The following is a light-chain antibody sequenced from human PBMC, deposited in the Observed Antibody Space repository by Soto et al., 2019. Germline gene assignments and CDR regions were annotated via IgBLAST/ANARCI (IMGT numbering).Light chain of an antibody. CDR2: KAY. CDR3: QQYNSYPWT. J-gene: IGKJ1*01. CDR1: QSINNW. V-gene: IGKV1-5*03. Sequence: DIQMTQSPSTLSASVGDRVTITCRASQSINNWLVWYQQKPGIAPKLLMYKAYNLESGVPSRFSGSGSGTEFALTIISLQPDDFATYYSQQYNSYPWTFGQGTKVDIK.